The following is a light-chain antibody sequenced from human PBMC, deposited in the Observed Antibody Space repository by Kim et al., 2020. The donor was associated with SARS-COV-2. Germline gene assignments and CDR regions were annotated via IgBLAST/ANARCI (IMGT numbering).Light chain of an antibody. J-gene: IGLJ1*01. CDR2: RDS. V-gene: IGLV3-9*01. CDR1: NSRSKN. Sequence: VSGALGQTARITCGGNNSRSKNVHGYQQEPGQAPVLVIYRDSNRPSGIRERFSGSNSGNTATLTISRAQAGDEADYYCQVWDSSTYVFGTGTKVNVL. CDR3: QVWDSSTYV.